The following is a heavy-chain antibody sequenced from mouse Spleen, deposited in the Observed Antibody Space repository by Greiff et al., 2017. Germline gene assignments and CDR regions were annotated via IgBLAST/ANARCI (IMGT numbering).Heavy chain of an antibody. CDR3: TRPAMDY. CDR2: IDPETGGT. CDR1: GYTFTDYE. D-gene: IGHD1-2*01. J-gene: IGHJ2*01. Sequence: VQLQQSGAELVRPGASVTLSCKASGYTFTDYEMHWVKQTPVHGLEWIGAIDPETGGTAYNQKFKGKSILTADKSSSTAYMDLRSLTSEDSAVYYCTRPAMDYWGQGTTLTVSS. V-gene: IGHV1-15*01.